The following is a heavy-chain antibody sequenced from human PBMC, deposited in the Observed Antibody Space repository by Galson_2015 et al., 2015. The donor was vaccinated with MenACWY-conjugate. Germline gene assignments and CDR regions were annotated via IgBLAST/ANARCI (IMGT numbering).Heavy chain of an antibody. Sequence: SVKVSYKASGHAFSNYAISWVRQAPGQGLEWMGRIIPFLGGANYAETFQGRATITAEKSTSTVYMEVTGMRSDDTAVYYCARPGLEDTFTGAYWGQATQLPASS. V-gene: IGHV1-69*04. CDR2: IIPFLGGA. J-gene: IGHJ4*02. CDR1: GHAFSNYA. D-gene: IGHD1-1*01. CDR3: ARPGLEDTFTGAY.